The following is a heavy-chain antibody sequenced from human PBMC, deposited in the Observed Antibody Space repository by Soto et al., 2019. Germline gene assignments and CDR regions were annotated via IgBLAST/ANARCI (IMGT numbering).Heavy chain of an antibody. CDR1: GGSISSSSYY. V-gene: IGHV4-39*07. Sequence: SETLSLTCTVSGGSISSSSYYWGWIRQPPGKGLEWIGSIYYSGSTNYNPSLKSRVTISVDTSKNQFSLKLTSVTAADTAVYYCARRYGGNFDYWGQGTLVTVSS. CDR3: ARRYGGNFDY. D-gene: IGHD1-26*01. CDR2: IYYSGST. J-gene: IGHJ4*02.